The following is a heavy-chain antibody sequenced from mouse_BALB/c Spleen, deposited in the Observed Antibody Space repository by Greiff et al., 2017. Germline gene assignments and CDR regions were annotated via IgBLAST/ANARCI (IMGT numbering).Heavy chain of an antibody. V-gene: IGHV1S34*01. CDR3: ARGATTVVADFDY. CDR2: ISCYNGAT. Sequence: LVKTGASVKISCKASGYSFTGYYMHWVKQSHGKSLEWIGYISCYNGATSYNQKFKGKATFTVDTSSSTAYMQFNSLTSEDSAVYYCARGATTVVADFDYWGQGTTLTVSS. CDR1: GYSFTGYY. J-gene: IGHJ2*01. D-gene: IGHD1-1*01.